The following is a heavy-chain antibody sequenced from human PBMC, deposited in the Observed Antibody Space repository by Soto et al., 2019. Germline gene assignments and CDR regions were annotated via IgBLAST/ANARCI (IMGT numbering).Heavy chain of an antibody. V-gene: IGHV1-69*02. CDR3: ATSEGWGERAVAY. CDR1: GDTFAFYS. D-gene: IGHD3-16*01. Sequence: QVQLVQSGAEVKRPGSSVKVSCKASGDTFAFYSINWVRQAPGLGLEWMGRINPILSMSNYAQRFQGRVTMTADKSTSTAYMVLNSLRSEDTSIYYCATSEGWGERAVAYWGQGALVTVSS. J-gene: IGHJ4*02. CDR2: INPILSMS.